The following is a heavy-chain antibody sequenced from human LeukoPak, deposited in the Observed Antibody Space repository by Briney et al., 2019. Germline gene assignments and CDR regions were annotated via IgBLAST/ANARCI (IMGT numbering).Heavy chain of an antibody. V-gene: IGHV3-74*01. Sequence: GGSLRLSCAASGFTFSTYWMHWVRQAPGKGLVWVSRIITDGSRTNYADSVKGRFTISRDNAKNTLYLQMHSLRAEDTAVYYCARVGERYLQLRDGLDYWGQGTLVTVSS. CDR3: ARVGERYLQLRDGLDY. CDR1: GFTFSTYW. D-gene: IGHD3-16*01. J-gene: IGHJ4*02. CDR2: IITDGSRT.